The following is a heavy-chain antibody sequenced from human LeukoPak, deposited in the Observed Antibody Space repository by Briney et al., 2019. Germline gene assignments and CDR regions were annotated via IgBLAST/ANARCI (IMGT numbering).Heavy chain of an antibody. CDR3: ARRYYYDHSGYAY. J-gene: IGHJ4*02. CDR1: GFTFSDYY. CDR2: ISGSGSTI. V-gene: IGHV3-11*04. Sequence: PGGSLRLSCAASGFTFSDYYVSWIRQAPGKGLEWVSYISGSGSTIYYADPVKGRFTISRDNAKNSLYLQMNSLRVDDTAVYYCARRYYYDHSGYAYWGQGTLVTVSS. D-gene: IGHD3-22*01.